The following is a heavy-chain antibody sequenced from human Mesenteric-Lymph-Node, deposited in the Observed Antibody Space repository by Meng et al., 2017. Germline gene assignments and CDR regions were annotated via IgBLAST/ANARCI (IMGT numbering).Heavy chain of an antibody. J-gene: IGHJ3*02. Sequence: VQLQESGPGLVKPSQTLSLTCTVSGGSISSGDYYWSWIRQPPGKGLELIGHIYYSGSTYYNPSLKSLVTISVDTSKNQFSLKLSSVTAADTAVYYCARNYGGHDAFDIWGQGTMVTVSS. CDR1: GGSISSGDYY. CDR3: ARNYGGHDAFDI. V-gene: IGHV4-31*01. D-gene: IGHD4-23*01. CDR2: IYYSGST.